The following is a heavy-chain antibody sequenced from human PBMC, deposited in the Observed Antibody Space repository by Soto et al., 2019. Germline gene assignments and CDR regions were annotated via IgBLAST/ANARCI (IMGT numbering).Heavy chain of an antibody. CDR3: AKGPERGVLYNGLNV. V-gene: IGHV3-30*18. D-gene: IGHD3-16*01. Sequence: PGGSLRLSCAASGFAFSSYGMHWVRQAPGKGLEWVAVISHDGNNKYYADSVKGRFTISRDNYQNTLFLQMSSMGVEDTAVFYCAKGPERGVLYNGLNVWGQXTTVTVSS. CDR2: ISHDGNNK. J-gene: IGHJ6*02. CDR1: GFAFSSYG.